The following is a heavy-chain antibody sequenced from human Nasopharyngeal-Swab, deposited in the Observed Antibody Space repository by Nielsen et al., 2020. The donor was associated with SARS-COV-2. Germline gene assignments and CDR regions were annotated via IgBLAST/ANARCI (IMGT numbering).Heavy chain of an antibody. Sequence: GGSLRLSCAASGFTFSDYYMSWIRQAPGKGLEWVSYISGSNTYTNYADSVKGRFTVSRDNAKNSLFLQMNSLRAEDMAVYYCARGGGDYLPIDSWGQGTLVTVSS. CDR3: ARGGGDYLPIDS. CDR2: ISGSNTYT. V-gene: IGHV3-11*05. D-gene: IGHD4-17*01. CDR1: GFTFSDYY. J-gene: IGHJ4*02.